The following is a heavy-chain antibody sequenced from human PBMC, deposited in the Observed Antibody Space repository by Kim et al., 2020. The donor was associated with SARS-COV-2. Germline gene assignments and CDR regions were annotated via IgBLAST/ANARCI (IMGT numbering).Heavy chain of an antibody. D-gene: IGHD2-2*01. Sequence: GGSLRLSCAASGFTFSSYGMHWVRQAPGKGLEWVTVIWYDGSNKYYADSVKGRFTISRDNSKNTLYLQMNSLRTEDTAVYYCAKDFHRYCSSTSCFLMDVWGQGTTVTVSS. J-gene: IGHJ6*02. V-gene: IGHV3-33*06. CDR1: GFTFSSYG. CDR3: AKDFHRYCSSTSCFLMDV. CDR2: IWYDGSNK.